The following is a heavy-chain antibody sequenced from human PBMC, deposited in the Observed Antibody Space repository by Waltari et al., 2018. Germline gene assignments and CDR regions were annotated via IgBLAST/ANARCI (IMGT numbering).Heavy chain of an antibody. D-gene: IGHD5-18*01. V-gene: IGHV1-69*04. CDR2: IIPILGIA. CDR3: ASTAYSGYSYGDNDY. Sequence: QVQLVQSGAEVKKPGSSVTVSCKASGGTFSSYALRWVRQAPGQGLEWMGRIIPILGIANYAQKFQGRVTITADKSTSTAYMELSSLRSEDTAVYYCASTAYSGYSYGDNDYWGQGTLVTVSS. J-gene: IGHJ4*02. CDR1: GGTFSSYA.